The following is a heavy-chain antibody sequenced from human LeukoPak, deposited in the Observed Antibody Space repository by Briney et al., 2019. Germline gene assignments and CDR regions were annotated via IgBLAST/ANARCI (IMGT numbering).Heavy chain of an antibody. CDR1: VGSICGGGYS. CDR3: ASGEMDCGGDCFNY. CDR2: IYHSGST. J-gene: IGHJ4*02. V-gene: IGHV4-30-2*01. Sequence: SETLSLTSAVSVGSICGGGYSWSWIRQPPGKGLEWIGYIYHSGSTYYNPSLTSRVTISVDRSKNQFSLKLSSVTAAHTAAYYCASGEMDCGGDCFNYWGQGTLVTVSS. D-gene: IGHD2-21*01.